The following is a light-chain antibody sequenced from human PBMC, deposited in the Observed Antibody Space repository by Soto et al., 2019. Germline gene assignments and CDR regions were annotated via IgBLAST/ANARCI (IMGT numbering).Light chain of an antibody. CDR3: QQAYSFPIT. CDR2: GAS. CDR1: QDIAGY. Sequence: DIQVTHSPSSVCASVGDRVTVTCLASQDIAGYLAWYQHKPGRTPELLIHGASRLQSGVPARFSGSGSGTDFTLSINSLQPEDFATYYCQQAYSFPITFGQGTRLEIK. V-gene: IGKV1D-12*01. J-gene: IGKJ5*01.